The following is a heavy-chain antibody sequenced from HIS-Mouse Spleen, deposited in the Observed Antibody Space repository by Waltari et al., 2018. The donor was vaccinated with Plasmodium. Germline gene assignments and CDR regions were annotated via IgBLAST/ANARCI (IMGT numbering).Heavy chain of an antibody. Sequence: QVQLQQWGAGLLKPSETLSLTCAVYGGSFSGYYWSWIRQPPGKGLEWIGEINHSGSTNYNPSLKSRVTISLDTSKNQFSLKLSSVTAADTAVYYCARVTSSGVYWYFDLWGRGTLVTVSS. D-gene: IGHD3-3*01. CDR2: INHSGST. J-gene: IGHJ2*01. CDR1: GGSFSGYY. V-gene: IGHV4-34*01. CDR3: ARVTSSGVYWYFDL.